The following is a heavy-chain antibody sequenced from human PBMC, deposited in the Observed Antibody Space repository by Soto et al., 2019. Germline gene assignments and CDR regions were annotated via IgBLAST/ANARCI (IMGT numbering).Heavy chain of an antibody. CDR2: ISGNGGT. Sequence: EVQLLESGGGLVQPGGSLRLSCAASGFTFSIYAMSWVRQAPGKGLEWVSTISGNGGTSYADFVRGRFTISRDNSKNTLYLQMNSLRADDTAVYYGAKDAPGSGWLSDYWGQGTLVTVSS. J-gene: IGHJ4*02. CDR1: GFTFSIYA. CDR3: AKDAPGSGWLSDY. V-gene: IGHV3-23*01. D-gene: IGHD3-22*01.